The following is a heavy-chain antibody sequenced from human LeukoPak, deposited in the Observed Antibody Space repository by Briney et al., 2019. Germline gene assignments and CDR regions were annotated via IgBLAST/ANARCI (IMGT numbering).Heavy chain of an antibody. CDR3: ASSDYDFWSGYSFLDY. D-gene: IGHD3-3*01. V-gene: IGHV4-39*01. J-gene: IGHJ4*02. Sequence: SETLSLTCTVSGGSISSSSYYWGWIRQPPGKGLEWIGSIYYSGSTYYNPSLKSRVTISVDTSKNQFSLKLSSVTAADTAVYYCASSDYDFWSGYSFLDYWGQGTLVTVSS. CDR2: IYYSGST. CDR1: GGSISSSSYY.